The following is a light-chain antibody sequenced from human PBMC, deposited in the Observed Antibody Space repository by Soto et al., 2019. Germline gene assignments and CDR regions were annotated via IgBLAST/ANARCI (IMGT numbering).Light chain of an antibody. J-gene: IGKJ1*01. CDR2: DAS. CDR1: QSISIW. V-gene: IGKV1-5*01. Sequence: DIQMTQSPSTLSASVGDRVTITCQASQSISIWLAWYQQKPGKDTKRLIYDASTLHSGVPSRFSGSGSGKEFTLTISSLQPEDFATYYCLQHNTYHWTFGQGTKVDIK. CDR3: LQHNTYHWT.